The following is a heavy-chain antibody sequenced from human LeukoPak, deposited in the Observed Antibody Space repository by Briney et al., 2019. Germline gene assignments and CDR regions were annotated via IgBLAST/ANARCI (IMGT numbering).Heavy chain of an antibody. CDR2: IYYSGTT. CDR1: GGSISSRSYY. V-gene: IGHV4-39*01. CDR3: ARHTYFGSTACPIDY. J-gene: IGHJ4*02. D-gene: IGHD2-2*01. Sequence: SETLSLTCTVSGGSISSRSYYWGWIRQPPGRGLEWIGTIYYSGTTSDNPSLKRPVTISVYTSKNQFSLKLTSVTAADTAVYYCARHTYFGSTACPIDYSGPGTLVTVSS.